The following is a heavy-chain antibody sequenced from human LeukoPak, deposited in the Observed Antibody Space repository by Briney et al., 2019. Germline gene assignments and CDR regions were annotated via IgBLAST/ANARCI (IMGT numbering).Heavy chain of an antibody. V-gene: IGHV3-48*03. CDR1: GFTFSSYE. CDR3: ASRGLYYDYVHGF. CDR2: ISSGGGTV. J-gene: IGHJ4*01. Sequence: GGSLRLSCAASGFTFSSYEMNRVRQAPGKGLEWVSYISSGGGTVYYADSVKGRFAISRDNAKNSLYLHMISLRAEDTAVYYCASRGLYYDYVHGFWGHGTLVTVSS. D-gene: IGHD3-16*01.